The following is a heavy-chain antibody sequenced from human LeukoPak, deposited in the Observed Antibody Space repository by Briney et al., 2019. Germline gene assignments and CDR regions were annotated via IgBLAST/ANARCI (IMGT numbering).Heavy chain of an antibody. CDR1: GYTFTGYY. CDR2: IDPNSGGT. V-gene: IGHV1-2*06. CDR3: ARDPVYYDSSGYNDAFDI. D-gene: IGHD3-22*01. J-gene: IGHJ3*02. Sequence: ASVKVSCKASGYTFTGYYMHWVRQAPGQGLEWMGRIDPNSGGTNYAQKFQGRVTMTRDTSISTAHMELSRLRSDDTAVYYCARDPVYYDSSGYNDAFDIWGQGTMVTVSS.